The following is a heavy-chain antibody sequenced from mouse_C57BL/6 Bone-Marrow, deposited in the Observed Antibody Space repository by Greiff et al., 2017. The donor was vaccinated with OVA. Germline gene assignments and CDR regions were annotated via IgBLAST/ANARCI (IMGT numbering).Heavy chain of an antibody. CDR2: ISSGGDYI. D-gene: IGHD1-2*01. CDR3: TRDGATTAPWYFDV. J-gene: IGHJ1*03. Sequence: EVKLVESGEGLVKPGGSLKLSCAASGFTFSSYAMSWVRQTPEKRLEWVAYISSGGDYIYYADTVKGRFTISRDNARNTLYLQMSSLTSEDTAMYYCTRDGATTAPWYFDVWGTGTTVTVSS. CDR1: GFTFSSYA. V-gene: IGHV5-9-1*02.